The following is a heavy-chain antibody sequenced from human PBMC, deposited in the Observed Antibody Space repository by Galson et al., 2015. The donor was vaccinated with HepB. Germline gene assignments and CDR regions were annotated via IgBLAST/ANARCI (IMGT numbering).Heavy chain of an antibody. CDR2: IFWSDDK. J-gene: IGHJ5*02. CDR3: ARSPSIVAITGEDNWFDP. Sequence: PALVKPTQTLTLTCTFSGFSLSTSGVGVGWIRQPPGKALEWLALIFWSDDKSYSPSLKSRLTITKDTSKNQVVLTMTNMDPVDTATYYCARSPSIVAITGEDNWFDPWGQGTLVTVSS. V-gene: IGHV2-5*01. D-gene: IGHD5-12*01. CDR1: GFSLSTSGVG.